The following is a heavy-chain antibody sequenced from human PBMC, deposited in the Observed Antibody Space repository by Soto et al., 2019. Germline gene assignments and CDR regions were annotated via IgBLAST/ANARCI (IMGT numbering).Heavy chain of an antibody. D-gene: IGHD2-2*01. CDR3: ARDASNPWVGVVVPGDY. CDR2: ISYDGSNK. V-gene: IGHV3-30-3*01. CDR1: GFTFSSYA. Sequence: GGSLRLSCAASGFTFSSYAMHWVRQAPGKGLEWVAVISYDGSNKYYADSVKGRFTISRDNSKNTLYLQMNSLRAEDTAVYYCARDASNPWVGVVVPGDYWGQGTLVTVSS. J-gene: IGHJ4*02.